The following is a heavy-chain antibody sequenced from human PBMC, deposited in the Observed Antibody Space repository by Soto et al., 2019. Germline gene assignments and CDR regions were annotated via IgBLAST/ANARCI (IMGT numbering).Heavy chain of an antibody. J-gene: IGHJ4*02. V-gene: IGHV1-3*01. CDR2: MTVGNCNT. Sequence: ASVKVSCKTPGYTFNMYNIHRDRHTTGLRLERMGWMTVGNCNTRFTQMFQGILNLPRDTPGNTAYLELNSFIYEDTAVYYCATPLYSDDCLDSWGQGT. CDR1: GYTFNMYN. D-gene: IGHD3-16*01. CDR3: ATPLYSDDCLDS.